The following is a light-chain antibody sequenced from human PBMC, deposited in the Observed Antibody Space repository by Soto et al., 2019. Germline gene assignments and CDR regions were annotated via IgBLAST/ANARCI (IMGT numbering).Light chain of an antibody. CDR2: LNSDGSH. V-gene: IGLV4-69*01. Sequence: QSVLTQSPSASASLGASVKLTCTLSSGHSSYAIAWHHQQPEKGPRYLMKLNSDGSHSKGDGIPDRFSGSSSGAERYLTISSLQSEDEADYYCQTWGTGIQVFGTGTKLTVL. J-gene: IGLJ1*01. CDR1: SGHSSYA. CDR3: QTWGTGIQV.